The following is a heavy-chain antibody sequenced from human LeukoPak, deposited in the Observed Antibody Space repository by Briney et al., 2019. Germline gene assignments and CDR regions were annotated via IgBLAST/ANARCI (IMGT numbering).Heavy chain of an antibody. CDR3: AKDRYSYAFEYSDS. J-gene: IGHJ4*02. D-gene: IGHD5-18*01. CDR2: ISNDGSKK. CDR1: GFTFSSYG. Sequence: GGSLRLSCAASGFTFSSYGMHWVRQAPGKGLDWVAVISNDGSKKYYADSVKGRFTISKDNSKNTLSLQVSSLRTEDTAVYYCAKDRYSYAFEYSDSWGQGTLVTVS. V-gene: IGHV3-30*18.